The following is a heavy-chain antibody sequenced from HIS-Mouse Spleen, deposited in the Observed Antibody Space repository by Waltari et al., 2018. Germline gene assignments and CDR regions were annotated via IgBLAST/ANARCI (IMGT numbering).Heavy chain of an antibody. D-gene: IGHD4-4*01. CDR3: ARGHDYSNYFDY. V-gene: IGHV1-8*01. J-gene: IGHJ4*02. CDR1: GYTFTSYD. Sequence: QVQLVQSGAEVKKPVASVKVSCKAYGYTFTSYDINWVRQATGQGLEWMGWMNPNSGNTGYAQKFQGRVTMTRNTSISTAYMELSSLRSEDTAVYYCARGHDYSNYFDYWGQGTLVTVSS. CDR2: MNPNSGNT.